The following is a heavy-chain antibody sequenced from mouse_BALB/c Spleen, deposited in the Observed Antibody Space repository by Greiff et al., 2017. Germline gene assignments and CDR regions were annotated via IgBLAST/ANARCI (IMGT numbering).Heavy chain of an antibody. V-gene: IGHV3-6*02. CDR2: ISYDGSN. CDR3: ARERAYPYYFDY. J-gene: IGHJ2*01. CDR1: GYSMTSGYY. Sequence: EVKLMESGPGLVKPSQSLSLTCSVTGYSMTSGYYWNWIRQFPGNKLEWMGYISYDGSNNYNPSLKNRISITRDTSKNQFFLKLNSVTTEDTATYYCARERAYPYYFDYWGQGTTLTVSS. D-gene: IGHD2-10*01.